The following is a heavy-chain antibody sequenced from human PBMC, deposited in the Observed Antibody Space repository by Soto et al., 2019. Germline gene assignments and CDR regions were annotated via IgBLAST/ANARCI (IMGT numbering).Heavy chain of an antibody. CDR1: GYTFTSYY. Sequence: QVELVQSGAEVKKPGASVKVSCKAAGYTFTSYYMHWVRQAPGQGLEWMGFINPSGGITTYAQKFQARVTMNSDTSTSTVYMELRTLKSEDTAVYYCARRSIFTWSDAFDIWGQGTMVTVSA. V-gene: IGHV1-46*01. CDR2: INPSGGIT. J-gene: IGHJ3*02. D-gene: IGHD3-3*01. CDR3: ARRSIFTWSDAFDI.